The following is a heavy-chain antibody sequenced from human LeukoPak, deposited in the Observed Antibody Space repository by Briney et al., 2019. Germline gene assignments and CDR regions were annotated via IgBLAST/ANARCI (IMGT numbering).Heavy chain of an antibody. J-gene: IGHJ4*02. D-gene: IGHD1-26*01. CDR2: IYYSGST. CDR1: GGSISSYY. CDR3: AKGGARLHSYYFDY. V-gene: IGHV4-59*01. Sequence: SETLSLTCTVSGGSISSYYWSWLRQPPGKGLEWIGYIYYSGSTNYNPSLKSRVTISVDTSKNQSSLKLSSVTAADTAVYYCAKGGARLHSYYFDYWGQGTLVTVSS.